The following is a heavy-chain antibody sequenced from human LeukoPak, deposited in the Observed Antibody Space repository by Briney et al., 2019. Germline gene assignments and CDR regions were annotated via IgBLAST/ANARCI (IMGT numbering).Heavy chain of an antibody. D-gene: IGHD3-22*01. CDR1: GFTFSSYG. CDR3: ARESNYYDSSGYH. V-gene: IGHV3-30*02. CDR2: IRYDGSNK. Sequence: GGSLRLSCAASGFTFSSYGMHWVRQAPGKGLEWVAFIRYDGSNKYYADSVKGRFTISRDNSKNTLYLQMNSLRAEDTSVYYCARESNYYDSSGYHWGQGTLVTVSS. J-gene: IGHJ5*02.